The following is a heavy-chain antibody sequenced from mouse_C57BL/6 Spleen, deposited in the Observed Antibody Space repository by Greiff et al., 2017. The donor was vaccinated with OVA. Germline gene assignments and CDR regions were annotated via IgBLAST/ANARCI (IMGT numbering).Heavy chain of an antibody. Sequence: VQLQQSGAELAKPGASVKLSCKASGYTFTSYWMHWVKQSPGQGLEWIGYINPSSGYTKYNQKFKDKATLTADKSSSTAYMQLSSLKYEDSAVYYCARSSTPYYFDYWGQGTTLTVSS. V-gene: IGHV1-7*01. D-gene: IGHD4-1*02. CDR1: GYTFTSYW. CDR3: ARSSTPYYFDY. J-gene: IGHJ2*01. CDR2: INPSSGYT.